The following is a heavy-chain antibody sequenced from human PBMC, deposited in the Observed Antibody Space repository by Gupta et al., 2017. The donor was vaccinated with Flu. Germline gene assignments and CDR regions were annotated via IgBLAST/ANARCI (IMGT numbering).Heavy chain of an antibody. J-gene: IGHJ6*03. CDR2: IWYDGSNK. CDR1: GFTFSSYG. D-gene: IGHD1-26*01. V-gene: IGHV3-33*01. CDR3: ARAYSGSYSAYYYMDV. Sequence: VQLVESGGGVVQPGRSLRLSCAASGFTFSSYGLHWVRQAPGKGLEWVAVIWYDGSNKYYADSVKGRFTISRDNSKNTLYLQMNSLRAEDTAVYYCARAYSGSYSAYYYMDVWGKGTTVTVSS.